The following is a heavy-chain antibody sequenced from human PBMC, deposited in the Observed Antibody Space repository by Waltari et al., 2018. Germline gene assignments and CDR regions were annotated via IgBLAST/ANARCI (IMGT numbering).Heavy chain of an antibody. Sequence: EVQLVESGGGLVQPGGSLRLSCAASGFTFRSYEMNWVRQAPGKGLEWGSYISSSGSTIYYADSVKGRFTISRDNAKNSLYLQMNSLRAEDTAVYYCARDFGSGFLDYFDYWGQGTLVTVSS. J-gene: IGHJ4*02. CDR1: GFTFRSYE. CDR3: ARDFGSGFLDYFDY. V-gene: IGHV3-48*03. D-gene: IGHD3-3*01. CDR2: ISSSGSTI.